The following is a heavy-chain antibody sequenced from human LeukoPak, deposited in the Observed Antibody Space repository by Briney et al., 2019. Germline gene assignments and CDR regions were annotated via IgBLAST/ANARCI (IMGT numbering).Heavy chain of an antibody. CDR1: GGSISSYY. Sequence: SETLSLTCTVSGGSISSYYWSWIRQPAGKGLEWIGRIYTRGSTSYNPPLKSRVIMSVDTSKNLFSLKLSSVTAADTAVHYCARDASGYPTWFDPWGQGTLVTVSS. D-gene: IGHD3-22*01. CDR3: ARDASGYPTWFDP. J-gene: IGHJ5*02. V-gene: IGHV4-4*07. CDR2: IYTRGST.